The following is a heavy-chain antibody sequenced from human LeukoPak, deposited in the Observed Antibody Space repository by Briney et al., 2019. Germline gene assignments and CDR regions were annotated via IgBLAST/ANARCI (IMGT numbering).Heavy chain of an antibody. J-gene: IGHJ4*02. Sequence: WIRQPPGKGLEWIGTIYYSGSTYYNPSLKSRVTISVDTSKNQFSLKLTSVTATDTAVYYCARHLFGSGYYPDYWGQGTLVTVSS. D-gene: IGHD3-22*01. V-gene: IGHV4-39*01. CDR3: ARHLFGSGYYPDY. CDR2: IYYSGST.